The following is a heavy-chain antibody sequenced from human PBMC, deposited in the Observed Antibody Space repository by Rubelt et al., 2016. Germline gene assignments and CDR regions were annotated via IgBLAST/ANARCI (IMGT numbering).Heavy chain of an antibody. V-gene: IGHV4-59*01. CDR3: ARNIKTASMDV. J-gene: IGHJ6*02. CDR2: IYYSGST. D-gene: IGHD1-14*01. CDR1: GGSISNYH. Sequence: QVQLQESGPGLVKPSETLSLTCTVSGGSISNYHWSWIRQPPGKGLEWIGYIYYSGSTNYNPSLMSRVTMSVDTSKNQFSLGLSSVTAADTAVYYCARNIKTASMDVWGQGTTVTVSS.